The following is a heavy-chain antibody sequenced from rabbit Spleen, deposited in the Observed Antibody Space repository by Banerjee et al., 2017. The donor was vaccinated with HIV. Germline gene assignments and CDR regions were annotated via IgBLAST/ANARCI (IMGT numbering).Heavy chain of an antibody. J-gene: IGHJ4*01. CDR1: GIDLMSIA. D-gene: IGHD1-1*01. Sequence: QELKESGGRLVTPGGSLTLSCKASGIDLMSIAMTWVRQAPGKGLEWIGYIDPIFGTTHYANWVNGRFTISSDNAQNTVELQLTSLTVADTATYFCARDPAYASGSGAYIPYLWGPGTLVTVS. CDR2: IDPIFGTT. CDR3: ARDPAYASGSGAYIPYL. V-gene: IGHV1S7*01.